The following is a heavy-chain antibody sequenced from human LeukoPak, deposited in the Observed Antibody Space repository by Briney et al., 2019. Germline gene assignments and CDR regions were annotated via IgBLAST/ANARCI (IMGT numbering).Heavy chain of an antibody. V-gene: IGHV3-21*01. CDR2: ISSSSSYI. Sequence: PGGSLRLSCAASGFTFSSCSMNWVRQAPGKGLEWVSSISSSSSYIYYADSVKGRFTISRDSAKNSLYLQMNSLRAEDTAVYYCARMAAAGTRAFDIWGQGTMVTVSS. J-gene: IGHJ3*02. CDR3: ARMAAAGTRAFDI. D-gene: IGHD6-13*01. CDR1: GFTFSSCS.